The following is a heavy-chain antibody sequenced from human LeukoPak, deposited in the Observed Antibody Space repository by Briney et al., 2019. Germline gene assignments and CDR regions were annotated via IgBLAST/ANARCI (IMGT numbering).Heavy chain of an antibody. D-gene: IGHD3-10*01. CDR3: ATADVTLVRGVIRVTAKSYFDY. CDR2: FHPEDGET. CDR1: GYTLSELS. J-gene: IGHJ4*02. Sequence: ASVKVSCTVSGYTLSELSMHWVRQAPGKGLEWMGGFHPEDGETIYAQKFQGRVTMTEDTSTDTAYMELSSLTSEDTAVYYCATADVTLVRGVIRVTAKSYFDYWGQGTLVTVSS. V-gene: IGHV1-24*01.